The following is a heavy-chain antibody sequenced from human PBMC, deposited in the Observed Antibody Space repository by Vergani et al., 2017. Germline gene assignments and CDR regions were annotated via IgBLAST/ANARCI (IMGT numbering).Heavy chain of an antibody. Sequence: QLQLQESGPGLVKPSATLSLTCSVSGASIRSSYYYWGWLRQPPGEGLEWIGSIYYSGSTYYNPALKSRVTISVDTSKNPFSLKLSSVTAADTAVYFCARHSTVEWLVKLGWIDPWGQGIRFTVSS. V-gene: IGHV4-39*01. CDR1: GASIRSSYYY. D-gene: IGHD6-19*01. J-gene: IGHJ5*02. CDR3: ARHSTVEWLVKLGWIDP. CDR2: IYYSGST.